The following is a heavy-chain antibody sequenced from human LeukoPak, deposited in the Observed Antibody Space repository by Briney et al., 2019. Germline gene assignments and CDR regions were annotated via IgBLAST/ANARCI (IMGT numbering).Heavy chain of an antibody. D-gene: IGHD3-16*01. V-gene: IGHV3-7*01. CDR3: AYTNRLTY. CDR2: IKYDGSEE. J-gene: IGHJ4*02. CDR1: GLTFSGQW. Sequence: PGGSLRLSCAASGLTFSGQWLNWVRQAPGQGLEWVANIKYDGSEEYYADSVKGRFTISRDNAKNSLSLQMNYVRAGDTAIYYCAYTNRLTYWGQGTLVTVSS.